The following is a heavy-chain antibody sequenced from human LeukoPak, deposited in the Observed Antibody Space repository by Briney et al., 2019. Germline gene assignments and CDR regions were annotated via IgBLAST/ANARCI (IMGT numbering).Heavy chain of an antibody. V-gene: IGHV3-23*01. D-gene: IGHD3-22*01. J-gene: IGHJ4*02. CDR1: GFTFSTYA. CDR2: ISGSGAKT. Sequence: GGSLRLSCAASGFTFSTYAMSWVRQAPGNGLEWVSAISGSGAKTYYADSVKGRFTISRDNSKNTLYLQMKSLRAEDTAVYSCAKEKYSSGFFDYWGQGTLVTVSS. CDR3: AKEKYSSGFFDY.